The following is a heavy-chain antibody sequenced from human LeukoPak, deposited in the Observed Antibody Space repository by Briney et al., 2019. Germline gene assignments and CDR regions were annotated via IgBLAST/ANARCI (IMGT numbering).Heavy chain of an antibody. CDR1: GFTLSSYE. CDR3: ARAVGAIYGTDV. Sequence: TGGSLRLSCAASGFTLSSYEMNWVRQAPGKGLEWVSYISSSGSTIYYADSVKGRFTISRDNAKNSLYLQMNSLRAEDTAVYYCARAVGAIYGTDVWGKGTTVTVSS. V-gene: IGHV3-48*03. CDR2: ISSSGSTI. J-gene: IGHJ6*04.